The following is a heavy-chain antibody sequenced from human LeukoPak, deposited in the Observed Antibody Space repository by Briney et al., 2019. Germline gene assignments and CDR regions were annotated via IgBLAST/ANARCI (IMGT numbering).Heavy chain of an antibody. D-gene: IGHD3-16*02. CDR2: IYYSGST. CDR1: GGSFSGYY. CDR3: ARGRYDYVWGSYRPYYYYGMDV. J-gene: IGHJ6*02. Sequence: SETLSLTCAVYGGSFSGYYWSWIRQPPGKGLEWIGYIYYSGSTNYNPSLKSRVTISVDTSKNQFSLKLSSVTAADTAVYYCARGRYDYVWGSYRPYYYYGMDVWGQGTTVTVSS. V-gene: IGHV4-59*01.